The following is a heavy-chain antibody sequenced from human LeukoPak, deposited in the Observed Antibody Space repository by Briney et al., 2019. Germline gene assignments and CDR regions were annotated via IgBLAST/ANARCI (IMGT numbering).Heavy chain of an antibody. Sequence: GGSLRLSCAASGFTFSSYAMSWARQAPGKGLEWVSAISGSGGSTYYADSVKGRFTITRDNSKNTLYLQMNSLRAEDTAVYYCAKDREFTIFGVVTLDYWGQGTLVTVSS. CDR2: ISGSGGST. CDR1: GFTFSSYA. V-gene: IGHV3-23*01. J-gene: IGHJ4*02. CDR3: AKDREFTIFGVVTLDY. D-gene: IGHD3-3*01.